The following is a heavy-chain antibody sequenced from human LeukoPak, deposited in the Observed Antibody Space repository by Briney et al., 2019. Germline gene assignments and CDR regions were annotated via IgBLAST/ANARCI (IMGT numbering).Heavy chain of an antibody. D-gene: IGHD1-26*01. CDR3: ARDRVGEWEPLGSVVFDI. CDR2: ISGYNGET. J-gene: IGHJ3*02. V-gene: IGHV1-18*01. Sequence: ASVKVSCKASGYTFTSYGISWVRQAPGQGLEWMGWISGYNGETKFAQRFQGRVTMSTDTSTSTAYMELRSLRSDDTAVYYCARDRVGEWEPLGSVVFDIWGQGTMVTVSS. CDR1: GYTFTSYG.